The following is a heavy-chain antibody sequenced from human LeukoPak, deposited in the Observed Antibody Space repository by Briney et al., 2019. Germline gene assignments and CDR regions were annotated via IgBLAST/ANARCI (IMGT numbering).Heavy chain of an antibody. CDR2: ISSSSSYI. CDR3: ARDRAIIVGATIVDY. Sequence: GGSLRLSCAASGFTFSSYSMNWVRQAPGKGLEWVSSISSSSSYIYYADSVKGRFTTSRDNAKNSLYLQMNSLRAEDTAVYYCARDRAIIVGATIVDYWGQGTLVTVSS. CDR1: GFTFSSYS. V-gene: IGHV3-21*01. D-gene: IGHD1-26*01. J-gene: IGHJ4*02.